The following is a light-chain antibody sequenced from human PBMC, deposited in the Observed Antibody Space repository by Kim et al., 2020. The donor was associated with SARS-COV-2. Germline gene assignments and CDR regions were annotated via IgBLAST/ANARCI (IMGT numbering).Light chain of an antibody. J-gene: IGLJ3*02. Sequence: LTQPPSLAMGLRQTATITCTGNNNNIGNQGAVWLQQHQGHPPKFLFYLGRSRPSGISERFSASRSGNTASLTIAGLQPEDEAYYYCSAWDNNLNAWLFGGGTQLTVL. CDR1: NNNIGNQG. CDR3: SAWDNNLNAWL. V-gene: IGLV10-54*04. CDR2: LGR.